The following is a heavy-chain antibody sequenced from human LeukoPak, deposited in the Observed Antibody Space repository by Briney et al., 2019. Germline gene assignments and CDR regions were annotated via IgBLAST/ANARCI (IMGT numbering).Heavy chain of an antibody. CDR3: AKAEYYYDSSGYYGWFDP. CDR2: ISGSGGST. J-gene: IGHJ5*02. Sequence: GGSLRLSCAASGFTFSSYGMSWVRQSPGKGLEWVSAISGSGGSTYYADSVKGRFTISRDNSKNTLYLQMNSLRAEDTAVYYCAKAEYYYDSSGYYGWFDPWGQGTLVTVSS. D-gene: IGHD3-22*01. CDR1: GFTFSSYG. V-gene: IGHV3-23*01.